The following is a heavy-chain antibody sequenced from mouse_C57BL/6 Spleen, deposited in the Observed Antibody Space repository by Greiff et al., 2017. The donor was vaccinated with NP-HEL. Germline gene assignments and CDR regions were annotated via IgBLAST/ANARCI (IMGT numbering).Heavy chain of an antibody. CDR2: ISDGGSYT. D-gene: IGHD1-1*01. V-gene: IGHV5-4*01. CDR1: GFTFSSYA. Sequence: EVHLVESGGGLVKPGGSLKLSCAASGFTFSSYAMSWVRQTPEKRLEWVATISDGGSYTYYPDNVKGRFTISRDNAKNNLYLQMSHLKSEDTAMYYCARDPYYYGSREYFDVWGTGTTVTVSS. J-gene: IGHJ1*03. CDR3: ARDPYYYGSREYFDV.